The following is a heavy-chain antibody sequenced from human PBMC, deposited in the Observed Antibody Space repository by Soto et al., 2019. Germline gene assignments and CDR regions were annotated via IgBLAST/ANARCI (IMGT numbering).Heavy chain of an antibody. CDR1: GFTFSDYY. CDR3: ARGSTFGGVIAPPDY. J-gene: IGHJ4*02. V-gene: IGHV3-11*06. D-gene: IGHD3-16*02. CDR2: ISSSSSYT. Sequence: QVQLVESGGGLVKPGGSLRLSCAASGFTFSDYYMSWIRQAPGKGLEWVSYISSSSSYTNYADSVKGRFTISGDNAKNSLYLQMNSLRAEDTAVYYCARGSTFGGVIAPPDYWGQGTLVTVSS.